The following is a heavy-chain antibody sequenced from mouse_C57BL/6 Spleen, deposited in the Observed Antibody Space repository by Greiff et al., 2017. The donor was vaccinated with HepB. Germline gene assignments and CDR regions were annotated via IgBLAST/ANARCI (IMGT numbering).Heavy chain of an antibody. CDR2: IHPNSGST. D-gene: IGHD2-1*01. V-gene: IGHV1-64*01. Sequence: QVHVKQPGAELVKPGASVKLSCKASGYTFTSYWMHWVKQRPGQGLEWIGMIHPNSGSTNYNEKFKSKATLTVDKSSSTAYMQLSSLTSEDSAVYYCARSYGNQYYFDYWGQGTTLTVSS. CDR3: ARSYGNQYYFDY. J-gene: IGHJ2*01. CDR1: GYTFTSYW.